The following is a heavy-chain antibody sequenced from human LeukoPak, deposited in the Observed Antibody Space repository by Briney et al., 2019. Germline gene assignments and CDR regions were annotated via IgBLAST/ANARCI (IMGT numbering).Heavy chain of an antibody. Sequence: PGGSLRLSCAASGFTFSSYGMNWVRQAPGKGLKWVSYISSSSSTIYYADSVKGRFTISRDNAKNSLYLQMNSLRAEDTAVYYCARVSLRFLEWLDQYYFDYWGQGTLVTVSS. D-gene: IGHD3-3*01. V-gene: IGHV3-48*01. CDR2: ISSSSSTI. CDR3: ARVSLRFLEWLDQYYFDY. J-gene: IGHJ4*02. CDR1: GFTFSSYG.